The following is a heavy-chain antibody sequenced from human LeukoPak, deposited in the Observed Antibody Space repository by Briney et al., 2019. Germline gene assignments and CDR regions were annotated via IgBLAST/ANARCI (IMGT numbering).Heavy chain of an antibody. V-gene: IGHV3-23*01. J-gene: IGHJ4*02. Sequence: GGSLRLSCAASGFTFSSYAMCWVRQAPGKGLEWVSAISGSGGSTYYADSVKGRFTISRDNSKNTLYLQMNSLRAEDTAVYYCAKMGYDYGDFDYWRQGTLVTVSS. CDR1: GFTFSSYA. CDR2: ISGSGGST. CDR3: AKMGYDYGDFDY. D-gene: IGHD4-17*01.